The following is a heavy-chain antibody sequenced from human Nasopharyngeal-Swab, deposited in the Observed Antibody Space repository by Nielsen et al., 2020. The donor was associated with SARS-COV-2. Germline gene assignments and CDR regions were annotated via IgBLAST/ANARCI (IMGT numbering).Heavy chain of an antibody. CDR2: ISYDGSNK. D-gene: IGHD3-10*01. Sequence: VRPMPGKGLEWVAVISYDGSNKYYADSVKGRFTISRDNSKNTLYLQMNSLRAEDTAVYYCAKDPYYYGSGSYFWPQVMLEKYYYGMDVWGQGTTVTVSS. V-gene: IGHV3-30*18. J-gene: IGHJ6*02. CDR3: AKDPYYYGSGSYFWPQVMLEKYYYGMDV.